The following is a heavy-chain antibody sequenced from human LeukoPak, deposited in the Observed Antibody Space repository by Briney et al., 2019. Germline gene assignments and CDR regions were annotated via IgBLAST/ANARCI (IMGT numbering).Heavy chain of an antibody. CDR3: ARDPIGSRWPYYFDY. CDR1: GYTFTGYY. J-gene: IGHJ4*02. Sequence: AASVKVSCTASGYTFTGYYMHWVRQAPGQGLEWMGRINPNSGGTNYAQKFQGRVTMTRDTSISTAYMELSSLRSEDTAVYYCARDPIGSRWPYYFDYWGQGTLVTVSS. D-gene: IGHD6-13*01. V-gene: IGHV1-2*06. CDR2: INPNSGGT.